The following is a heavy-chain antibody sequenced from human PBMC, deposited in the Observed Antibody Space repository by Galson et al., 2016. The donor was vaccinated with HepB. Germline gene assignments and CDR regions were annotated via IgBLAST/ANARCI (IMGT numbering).Heavy chain of an antibody. CDR3: AKDAPGVRFDP. J-gene: IGHJ5*02. V-gene: IGHV3-53*01. CDR1: GFTVSNSY. CDR2: IYRSGDK. D-gene: IGHD2-2*01. Sequence: SLRLSCAVSGFTVSNSYMSWVRQAPEKGLEWVSVIYRSGDKFYADSVKGRFTISRHNSKNTENLQMCGLRADDTAVYYCAKDAPGVRFDPWGQGTLVTVAP.